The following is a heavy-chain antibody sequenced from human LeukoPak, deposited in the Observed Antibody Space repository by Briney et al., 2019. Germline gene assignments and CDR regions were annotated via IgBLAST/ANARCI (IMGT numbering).Heavy chain of an antibody. CDR3: ARDPAYGGYEGSFDY. D-gene: IGHD5-12*01. Sequence: SETLSLTCTVSDDSISTYYWSWIRQPPGKGLEWIGYHYYTGYTKYNPSLKSRVTISLGTSKNQFSLKLTSVTAADTAVYYCARDPAYGGYEGSFDYWGQGVLVTVSS. CDR2: HYYTGYT. V-gene: IGHV4-59*01. CDR1: DDSISTYY. J-gene: IGHJ4*02.